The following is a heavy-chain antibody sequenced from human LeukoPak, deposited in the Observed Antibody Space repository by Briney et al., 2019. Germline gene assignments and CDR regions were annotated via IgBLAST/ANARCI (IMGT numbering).Heavy chain of an antibody. D-gene: IGHD6-6*01. V-gene: IGHV3-49*04. J-gene: IGHJ4*02. Sequence: GGSLRLSCTASGFTFGDYAMSWVCQAPGKGLEWVGFIRSKAYGGTTEYAASVKGRFTISRDDSKSIAYLQMNGLKTEDTAVYYCTRDGTALAFDYWGQGTLVTVSS. CDR3: TRDGTALAFDY. CDR2: IRSKAYGGTT. CDR1: GFTFGDYA.